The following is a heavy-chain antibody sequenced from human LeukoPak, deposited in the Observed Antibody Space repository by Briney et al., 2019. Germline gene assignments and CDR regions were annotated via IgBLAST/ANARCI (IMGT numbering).Heavy chain of an antibody. CDR1: GFTFIKYW. Sequence: PGGSLRLSCSAAGFTFIKYWMTWVRQAPGKGLEWVANIKQDGSEKFYVYSVKGRFTISRDNAKNSLDLQINSLGAEDTAVYYCARGLDCRSTSCYLDNWGQGTLVTVSS. CDR3: ARGLDCRSTSCYLDN. D-gene: IGHD2-2*01. V-gene: IGHV3-7*01. CDR2: IKQDGSEK. J-gene: IGHJ4*02.